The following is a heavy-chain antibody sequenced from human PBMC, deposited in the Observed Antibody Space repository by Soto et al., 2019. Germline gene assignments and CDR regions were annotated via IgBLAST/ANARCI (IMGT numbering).Heavy chain of an antibody. CDR2: IYHSGST. CDR3: ARVTSFFGEDHFDY. Sequence: SETLCLTCAVSGYSISSGYYWGWIRQPPGKGLEWIGSIYHSGSTYYNPSLKSRVTISVDMSKNQFSLKLSSVTAADTAVYYCARVTSFFGEDHFDYWGQGTLVTVSS. D-gene: IGHD3-10*01. J-gene: IGHJ4*02. V-gene: IGHV4-38-2*01. CDR1: GYSISSGYY.